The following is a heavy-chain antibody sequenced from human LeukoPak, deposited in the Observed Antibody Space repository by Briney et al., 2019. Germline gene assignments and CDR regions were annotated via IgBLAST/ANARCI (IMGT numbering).Heavy chain of an antibody. Sequence: GGSLRLSCAASGFTFSSYSMNWVRQAPGKGLEWVSSISSSSSYIYYADSVKGRFTISRDNAKNSLYLQMNRLRAEDTAVYYCARERRSVVITTDAFDIWGQGTMVTVSS. J-gene: IGHJ3*02. V-gene: IGHV3-21*01. CDR2: ISSSSSYI. CDR3: ARERRSVVITTDAFDI. D-gene: IGHD3-22*01. CDR1: GFTFSSYS.